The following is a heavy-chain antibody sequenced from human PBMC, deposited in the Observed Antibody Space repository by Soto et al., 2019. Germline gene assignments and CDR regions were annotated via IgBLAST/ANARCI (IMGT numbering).Heavy chain of an antibody. V-gene: IGHV1-69*01. J-gene: IGHJ4*02. CDR3: ARCDSSGWQFDY. D-gene: IGHD6-19*01. CDR2: IIPIFGTA. CDR1: GGIFRNYA. Sequence: QVQLVQSGAEVKKPGSSVQVSCKASGGIFRNYAISRVRQAPGQGLDWMGGIIPIFGTANYAQKFQDRVTISVDESTSTAYMELSSLRSEDTAVYYCARCDSSGWQFDYWGQGTLGTVSS.